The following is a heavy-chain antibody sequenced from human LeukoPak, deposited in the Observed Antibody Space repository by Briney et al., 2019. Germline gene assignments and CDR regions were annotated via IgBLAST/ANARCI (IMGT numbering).Heavy chain of an antibody. CDR2: INHSGST. CDR1: GGSFSGYY. Sequence: SETLSLTCAVYGGSFSGYYWSWIRQPPGKGLEWIGEINHSGSTNYNPSLKSRVTISVDTSKNQFSLKLISVTAADTAVYFCARRSDSGSDDGEDYFDYWGQGTLVTVSS. CDR3: ARRSDSGSDDGEDYFDY. D-gene: IGHD1-26*01. J-gene: IGHJ4*02. V-gene: IGHV4-34*01.